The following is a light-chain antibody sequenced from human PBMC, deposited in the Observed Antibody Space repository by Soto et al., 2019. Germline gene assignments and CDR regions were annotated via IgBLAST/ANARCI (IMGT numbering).Light chain of an antibody. CDR1: GSNIGATYD. CDR2: GNT. V-gene: IGLV1-40*01. Sequence: QSVLTQPPSVSGAPGQRVTISCSGSGSNIGATYDVHWYQQLPGTAPKLLIYGNTNRPSGVPDRFSGSKSGTSASLAIAGLQTEDEGDYYCQTYDSSLSGLYVFGTGTKLTVL. CDR3: QTYDSSLSGLYV. J-gene: IGLJ1*01.